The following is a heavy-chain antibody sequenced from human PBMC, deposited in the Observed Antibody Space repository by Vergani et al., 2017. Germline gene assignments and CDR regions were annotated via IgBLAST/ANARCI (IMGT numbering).Heavy chain of an antibody. D-gene: IGHD6-13*01. J-gene: IGHJ5*02. CDR1: GFTFSSYG. Sequence: QVQLVESGGGVVQPGRSLRLSCAASGFTFSSYGMHWVRQAPGKGLEWVAVISYDGSNKYYADSVKGRFTICRDNSKNTLYLQMNSLRARDTALYYCAKEHAAAGTLWFDHWGQGTLVTVSS. CDR3: AKEHAAAGTLWFDH. CDR2: ISYDGSNK. V-gene: IGHV3-30*18.